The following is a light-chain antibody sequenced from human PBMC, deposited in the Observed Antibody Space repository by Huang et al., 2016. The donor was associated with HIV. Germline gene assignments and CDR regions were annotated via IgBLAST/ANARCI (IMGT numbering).Light chain of an antibody. CDR3: QKYNSGVPRT. CDR2: GAS. V-gene: IGKV1-27*01. CDR1: QGISNY. Sequence: DIQMTQSPSSLSASVGDRVTITCRASQGISNYLAWYQQKPGKVPKLLIYGASTLQSGVPARFSGSGSGTEFTLTISSLQAEDVATYCCQKYNSGVPRTFGGGTKVEIK. J-gene: IGKJ4*01.